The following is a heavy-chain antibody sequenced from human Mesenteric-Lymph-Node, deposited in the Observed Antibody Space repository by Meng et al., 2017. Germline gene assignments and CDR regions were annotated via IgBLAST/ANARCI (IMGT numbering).Heavy chain of an antibody. CDR2: ISYDGTDK. J-gene: IGHJ6*02. V-gene: IGHV3-30*01. CDR1: GFTLSSYT. CDR3: ARDHDDGLRDLFYNYYYGMDV. Sequence: GESLKISCAGYGFTLSSYTLHWVRQAPGKGLEWVALISYDGTDKYYADSVKGRFTISRDDSKNTLYLQMNSLRVEDTAVYYCARDHDDGLRDLFYNYYYGMDVWGQGTTVTVSS. D-gene: IGHD3-10*01.